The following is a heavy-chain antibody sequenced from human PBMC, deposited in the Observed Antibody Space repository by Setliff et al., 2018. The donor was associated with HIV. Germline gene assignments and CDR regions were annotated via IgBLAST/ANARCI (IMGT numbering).Heavy chain of an antibody. CDR1: GFFLSNARMG. J-gene: IGHJ4*02. D-gene: IGHD2-2*01. CDR2: IFSNDEK. CDR3: ARASEGRQLTAFDF. V-gene: IGHV2-26*02. Sequence: SGPTLVNPTETLTLTCTVSGFFLSNARMGVSWIRQPPGKALEWLAHIFSNDEKSYSPSLKTRLTISKDTSKSQVVLTMTRMDPEDTATYYCARASEGRQLTAFDFWGQGTLVTVSS.